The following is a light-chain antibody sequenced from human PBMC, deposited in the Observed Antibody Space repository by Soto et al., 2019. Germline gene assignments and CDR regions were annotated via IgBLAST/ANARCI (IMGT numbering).Light chain of an antibody. CDR3: QQSYSTPPT. V-gene: IGKV1-39*01. CDR1: QSISGY. CDR2: KAS. J-gene: IGKJ5*01. Sequence: DIQMTQSPSSLSASVGDRVTITCRASQSISGYLNWYQQKPGKAPTLLIYKASTLKSGVPSRFSGRGSGTDFTLTISSLQPEDFATYYCQQSYSTPPTFGQGTRLEI.